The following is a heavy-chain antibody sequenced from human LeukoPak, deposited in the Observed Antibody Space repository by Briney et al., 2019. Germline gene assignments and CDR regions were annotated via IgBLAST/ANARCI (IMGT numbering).Heavy chain of an antibody. CDR1: GYSITSDYF. D-gene: IGHD3-10*01. CDR2: ILHRGST. V-gene: IGHV4-38-2*02. J-gene: IGHJ6*03. Sequence: PSETLSLTCTVSGYSITSDYFWGWIRQSPGQQPEWIGTILHRGSTYFNPSLKSRVTMAIDTSKNQFSLKLSSVTAADTAIYSCVKYASGHRAYYSYFMDVWGKGTTVTVSS. CDR3: VKYASGHRAYYSYFMDV.